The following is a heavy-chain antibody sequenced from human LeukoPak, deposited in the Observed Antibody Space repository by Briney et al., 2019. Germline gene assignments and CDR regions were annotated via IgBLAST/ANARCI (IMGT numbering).Heavy chain of an antibody. V-gene: IGHV4-59*08. CDR3: VRHHTYYGNFDY. J-gene: IGHJ4*02. Sequence: SETLSLTCTVSGGSMNNYYWNWIRQPPGKGLEWIEYSYYSGSTNYNPSLKSQVNISVDTSKNQFSLTLSSVTAADTAVYSCVRHHTYYGNFDYWGQGTLVTVSS. CDR2: SYYSGST. CDR1: GGSMNNYY. D-gene: IGHD4-17*01.